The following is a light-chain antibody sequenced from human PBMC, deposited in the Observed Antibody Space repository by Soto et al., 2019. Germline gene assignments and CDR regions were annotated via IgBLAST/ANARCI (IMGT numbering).Light chain of an antibody. CDR2: GAS. V-gene: IGKV3-20*01. CDR3: HQYGSSPSYT. J-gene: IGKJ2*01. CDR1: QSVSSSSY. Sequence: EIVLTQSPGTLSLSPGERATLSCRASQSVSSSSYLAWYQQKLGQAPRLLIYGASSRATGIPDRFSGSGSGTDFTLTISRLVPEDFAVYYCHQYGSSPSYTFGQGTKLEIK.